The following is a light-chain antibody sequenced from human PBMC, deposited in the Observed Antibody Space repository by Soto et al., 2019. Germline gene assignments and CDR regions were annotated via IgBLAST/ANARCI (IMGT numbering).Light chain of an antibody. CDR2: DTS. Sequence: EIVLTQSPATLSLSPGESATLSCRASQSVINYLAWYQQKPGQDPRLLMYDTSNRAPGIPDRFSGSGSGTDVTLTISSQEPEDFAVYFFQQRSKFVWKFGQGTKVEI. J-gene: IGKJ1*01. V-gene: IGKV3-11*01. CDR1: QSVINY. CDR3: QQRSKFVWK.